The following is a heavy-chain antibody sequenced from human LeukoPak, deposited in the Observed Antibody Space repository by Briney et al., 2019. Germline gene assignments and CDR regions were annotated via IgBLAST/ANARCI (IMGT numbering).Heavy chain of an antibody. Sequence: SGRSLRLSCAASGFTFSSYGMHWVRQAPGKGLEWVAVIWYDGSNKYYADSVKGRFTISRDNSKNTLYLQMNSLRAEDTAVYYCARDAYDGSGSHIISLYGMDVWGQGTTVTVSS. CDR2: IWYDGSNK. V-gene: IGHV3-33*01. CDR1: GFTFSSYG. J-gene: IGHJ6*02. CDR3: ARDAYDGSGSHIISLYGMDV. D-gene: IGHD3-10*01.